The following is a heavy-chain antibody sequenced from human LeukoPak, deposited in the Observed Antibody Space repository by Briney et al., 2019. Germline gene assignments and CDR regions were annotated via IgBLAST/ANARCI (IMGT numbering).Heavy chain of an antibody. CDR2: IYYTGST. CDR3: ARVRGPPYYDDSSGPYGMDV. D-gene: IGHD3-22*01. J-gene: IGHJ6*01. CDR1: GGSSSSSSYY. Sequence: SETLSLTCTVSGGSSSSSSYYWGWIRQRPGRGLGWNGGIYYTGSTYYNPSLKSRVTTSVDTSKNQFSLKLSSVSAADTAVYYWARVRGPPYYDDSSGPYGMDVWGQGTTVTVSA. V-gene: IGHV4-39*07.